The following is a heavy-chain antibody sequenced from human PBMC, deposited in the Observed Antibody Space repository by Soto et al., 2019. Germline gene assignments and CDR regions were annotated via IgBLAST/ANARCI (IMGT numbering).Heavy chain of an antibody. D-gene: IGHD3-10*01. CDR3: ARGLWFGESV. V-gene: IGHV4-59*01. CDR2: VSYSGTT. CDR1: GDXIRSYY. J-gene: IGHJ4*02. Sequence: SETLXLTCTVSGDXIRSYYWSWIRQPPGKGLEWIGYVSYSGTTNYNPSLKSRVTISIDTSKNQFSLKLNSVTAADTAVYYCARGLWFGESVWGQGTLVTVSS.